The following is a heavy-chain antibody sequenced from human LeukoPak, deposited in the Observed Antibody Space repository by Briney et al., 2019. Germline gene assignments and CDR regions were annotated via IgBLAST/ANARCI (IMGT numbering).Heavy chain of an antibody. J-gene: IGHJ5*02. CDR2: INPNSGGT. CDR1: GYTFTGYY. D-gene: IGHD2-15*01. Sequence: ASVKVSCKASGYTFTGYYMHWVRQAPGQGLEWMGWINPNSGGTNYAQKFQGRVTMTRDTSISTAYMELSRLRSDDTAVYYCARARSPRRWFDPWGQGTLVTVSS. V-gene: IGHV1-2*02. CDR3: ARARSPRRWFDP.